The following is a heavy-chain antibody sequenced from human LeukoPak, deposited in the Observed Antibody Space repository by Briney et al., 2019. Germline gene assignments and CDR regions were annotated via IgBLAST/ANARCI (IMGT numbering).Heavy chain of an antibody. CDR1: GFTFSNAW. D-gene: IGHD4-23*01. CDR3: TTDRDGGNSGNAFDI. V-gene: IGHV3-15*01. J-gene: IGHJ3*02. Sequence: PGGSLRLSCAASGFTFSNAWMSWVRQAPGKGLEWVGRIKSKTDGGTTDYAAPVKGRFTISRDDSKNTLYLQMNSLKTEDTAVYYCTTDRDGGNSGNAFDIWGQGTMVTVSS. CDR2: IKSKTDGGTT.